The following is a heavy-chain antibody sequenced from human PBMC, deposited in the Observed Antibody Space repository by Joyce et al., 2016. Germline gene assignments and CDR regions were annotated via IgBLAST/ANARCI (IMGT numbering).Heavy chain of an antibody. CDR2: ISAYNGNT. Sequence: QVQLAQSGADVKKPGASVKVSCKASGYTFSSHGISWVRQAPGQGLEWMGWISAYNGNTNYAQKFQGRVTMTRDTSTSTGYMELRSLRSDDTAVYYCARRDYGSGHYFNFWGQGTLVTVSS. J-gene: IGHJ4*02. D-gene: IGHD3-10*01. CDR3: ARRDYGSGHYFNF. V-gene: IGHV1-18*01. CDR1: GYTFSSHG.